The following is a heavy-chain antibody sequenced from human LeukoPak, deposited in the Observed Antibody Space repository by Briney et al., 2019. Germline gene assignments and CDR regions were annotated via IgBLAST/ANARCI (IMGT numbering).Heavy chain of an antibody. CDR1: GGSISSSSYY. D-gene: IGHD2-15*01. CDR3: ARHRTYCSGGSCYFPPFDY. J-gene: IGHJ4*02. V-gene: IGHV4-39*01. CDR2: IYYSGST. Sequence: SETLSLTCTVSGGSISSSSYYWGWNRQPPGKGLEWIGSIYYSGSTYYNPSLKSRVTISVDTSKNQFSLKLSSVTAADTAVYYCARHRTYCSGGSCYFPPFDYWGQGTLVTVSS.